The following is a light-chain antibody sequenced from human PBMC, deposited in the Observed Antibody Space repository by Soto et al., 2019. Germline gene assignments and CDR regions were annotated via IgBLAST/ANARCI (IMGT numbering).Light chain of an antibody. Sequence: DIQMTQSPSSLSASVGDRVTITCRASQSISGWLAWYQQRPGKAPNLLIFDASTLKSGVPSRFSGSGSGTTFTLTISSLQSDDFATYYCLQYNGYYRTFGQGTKVDIK. CDR3: LQYNGYYRT. CDR1: QSISGW. V-gene: IGKV1-5*01. J-gene: IGKJ1*01. CDR2: DAS.